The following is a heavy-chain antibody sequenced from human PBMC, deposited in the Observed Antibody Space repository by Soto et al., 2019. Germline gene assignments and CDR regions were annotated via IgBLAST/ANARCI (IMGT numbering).Heavy chain of an antibody. CDR2: IQDGGSI. J-gene: IGHJ4*02. Sequence: EGSMILSWATSGFSVSHINMSWVRPEPGKGLEWVAVIQDGGSISYADSVSDRFTISRDNSKNTVFLEMNNLRPEDTAVYFCARGEGSGSNALGQWGQATLVTVSS. V-gene: IGHV3-66*01. D-gene: IGHD3-16*01. CDR1: GFSVSHIN. CDR3: ARGEGSGSNALGQ.